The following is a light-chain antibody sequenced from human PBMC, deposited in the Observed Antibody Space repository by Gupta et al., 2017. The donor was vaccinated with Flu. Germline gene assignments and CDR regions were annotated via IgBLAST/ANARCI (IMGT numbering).Light chain of an antibody. V-gene: IGKV1-39*01. CDR3: QQSYITPLT. J-gene: IGKJ4*01. Sequence: DIQMTQSTSSLSASVGDRVTITCRASQSIDTHLNWYQQKSGKAPKLLIYGASSLQSGFPSRFSGSGYGTDFTLTMSSLQPEDFATYYCQQSYITPLTFGGGTKVEIK. CDR1: QSIDTH. CDR2: GAS.